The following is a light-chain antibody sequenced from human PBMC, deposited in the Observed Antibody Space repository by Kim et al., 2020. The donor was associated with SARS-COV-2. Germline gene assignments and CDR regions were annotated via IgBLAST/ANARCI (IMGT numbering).Light chain of an antibody. CDR2: DAP. V-gene: IGKV1-33*01. CDR1: RDIRNY. Sequence: CVGDSVTITWRARRDIRNYLNWYVQNPGKPPKLRVCDAPNLDTGVPSRFSGCESGTRFTLTRRKRQPKNIATYYCQQNNFLLTFGGGTKVDIK. J-gene: IGKJ4*01. CDR3: QQNNFLLT.